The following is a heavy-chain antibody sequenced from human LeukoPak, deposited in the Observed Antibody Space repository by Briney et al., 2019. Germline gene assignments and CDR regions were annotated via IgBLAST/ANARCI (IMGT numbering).Heavy chain of an antibody. CDR2: IYYSGST. CDR1: GGSSSSYY. V-gene: IGHV4-59*01. Sequence: PSETLSLTCTVSGGSSSSYYWSWIRQPPGKELEWIGYIYYSGSTNYNPSLKSRVTISVDTSKNQFSLKLSSVTAADTAVYYCATLSALTQNTVPDYWGQGTLVTVSA. CDR3: ATLSALTQNTVPDY. D-gene: IGHD4-11*01. J-gene: IGHJ4*02.